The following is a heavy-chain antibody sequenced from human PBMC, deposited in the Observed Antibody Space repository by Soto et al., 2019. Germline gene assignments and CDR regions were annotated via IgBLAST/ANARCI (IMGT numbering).Heavy chain of an antibody. V-gene: IGHV1-69*10. CDR3: ARAAKRYFDN. J-gene: IGHJ4*02. Sequence: SVKVSCNASGTTFNTFAISWVRQAPGQGLEWMGGIIPVLGPAFYSQKFQGRVTITADKATTTTYLELSSLRSEDTAVYYCARAAKRYFDNWGQGTLVTVSS. CDR2: IIPVLGPA. CDR1: GTTFNTFA.